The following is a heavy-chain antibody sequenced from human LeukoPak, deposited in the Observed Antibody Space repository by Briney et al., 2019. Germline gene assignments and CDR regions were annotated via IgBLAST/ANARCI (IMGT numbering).Heavy chain of an antibody. CDR3: AKSSGDSYFDY. J-gene: IGHJ4*02. CDR2: ISSSGSTI. CDR1: GFTFSDYY. D-gene: IGHD3-10*01. V-gene: IGHV3-11*01. Sequence: TGGSLRLSCAASGFTFSDYYMSWIRQAPGKGLEWVSYISSSGSTIYYADSVKGRFTISRDNAKNSLYLQMNSLRAEDTALYYCAKSSGDSYFDYWGQGTLVTVSS.